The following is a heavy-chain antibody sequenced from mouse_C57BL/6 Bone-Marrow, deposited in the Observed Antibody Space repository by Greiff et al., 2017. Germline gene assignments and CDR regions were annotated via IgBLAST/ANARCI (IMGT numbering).Heavy chain of an antibody. Sequence: VQLQQSGPELVKPGASVKISCKASGYAFSSSWMNWVKQRPGTGLEWIGRIYPGDGDTNYNGKFKGKATLTADKYSSTAYLLISSLTAEDSAVCVCARIWSFAYWGQGTLVTVSA. V-gene: IGHV1-82*01. D-gene: IGHD1-1*02. CDR3: ARIWSFAY. CDR1: GYAFSSSW. CDR2: IYPGDGDT. J-gene: IGHJ3*01.